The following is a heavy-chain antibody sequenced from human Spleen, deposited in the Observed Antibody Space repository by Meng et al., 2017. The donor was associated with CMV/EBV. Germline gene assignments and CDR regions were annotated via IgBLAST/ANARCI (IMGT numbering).Heavy chain of an antibody. V-gene: IGHV4-39*07. CDR3: ARNQLGYCSSTSCYTGWFDP. Sequence: SSYYWGWISQPPGKGLEWIGSIYYSGSTYYNPSLKSRVTISVDTSKNQFSLKLSSVTAADTAVYYCARNQLGYCSSTSCYTGWFDPWGQGTLVTVSS. CDR1: SSYY. J-gene: IGHJ5*02. CDR2: IYYSGST. D-gene: IGHD2-2*02.